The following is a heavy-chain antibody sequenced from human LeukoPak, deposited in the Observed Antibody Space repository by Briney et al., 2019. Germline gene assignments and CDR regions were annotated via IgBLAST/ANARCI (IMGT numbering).Heavy chain of an antibody. V-gene: IGHV4-59*01. CDR2: IYYSGST. J-gene: IGHJ2*01. CDR3: ARNGDRDYWYFDL. Sequence: PSETPSLTCTVSGGSISSNYWSWIRQPPGKGLEWIGYIYYSGSTNYNPSLKSRVTISVDTSKNQFSLKLSSVTAADTAVYYCARNGDRDYWYFDLWGRGTLVTVSS. D-gene: IGHD7-27*01. CDR1: GGSISSNY.